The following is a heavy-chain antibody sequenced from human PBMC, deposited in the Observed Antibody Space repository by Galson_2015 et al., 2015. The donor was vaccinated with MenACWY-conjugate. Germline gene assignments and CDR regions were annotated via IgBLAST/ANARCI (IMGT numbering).Heavy chain of an antibody. CDR2: IYPGDSET. Sequence: QSGAEVKKPGESLKISCKASGYSFTTYWIAWVRQMPGKGLEWMGIIYPGDSETRYSPSFQGQVTMSADKSINTAYLQWRSLEASDTAIYYCARTQSILQSRTTLLGAFDYWGQGALVTVSS. V-gene: IGHV5-51*01. D-gene: IGHD3-16*01. CDR1: GYSFTTYW. J-gene: IGHJ4*02. CDR3: ARTQSILQSRTTLLGAFDY.